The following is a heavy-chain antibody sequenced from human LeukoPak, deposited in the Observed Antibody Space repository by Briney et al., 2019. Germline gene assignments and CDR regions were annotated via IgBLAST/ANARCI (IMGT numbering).Heavy chain of an antibody. CDR2: INTNTGNP. CDR3: ARGGYSGYDYSFDY. D-gene: IGHD5-12*01. Sequence: ASVKVSCKASGYTFTSYAMNWVRQAPGQGLEWMGWINTNTGNPTYAQGFTGRFVFSLDTSVSTAYLQISSLKAEDTAVYYCARGGYSGYDYSFDYWGQGTLVTVSS. J-gene: IGHJ4*02. CDR1: GYTFTSYA. V-gene: IGHV7-4-1*02.